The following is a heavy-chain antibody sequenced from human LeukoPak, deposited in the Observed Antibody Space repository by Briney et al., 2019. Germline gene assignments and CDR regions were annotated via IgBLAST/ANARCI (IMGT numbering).Heavy chain of an antibody. J-gene: IGHJ4*02. D-gene: IGHD3-10*01. Sequence: PSETLSLTCTVSGGSISSSSYYWGWIRQPPGKGLEWIGSIYYSGSTYYNPSLKSRVTISVDTSKNQFSLKLSSVTAADTAVYYCAREAGRGYYGSGSYGYWGQGTLVTVSS. V-gene: IGHV4-39*07. CDR3: AREAGRGYYGSGSYGY. CDR1: GGSISSSSYY. CDR2: IYYSGST.